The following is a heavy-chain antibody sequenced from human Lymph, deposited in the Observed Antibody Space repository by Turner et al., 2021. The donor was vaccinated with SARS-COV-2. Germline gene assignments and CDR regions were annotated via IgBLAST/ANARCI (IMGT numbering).Heavy chain of an antibody. CDR2: IYSCGTT. D-gene: IGHD6-13*01. CDR1: GIIVSRNY. CDR3: ARDLGTYGMDV. Sequence: EVQLVETGGGLIQPGGSLRLSCAASGIIVSRNYMNWVRQAPGKVLEWVSVIYSCGTTYYADSVKGRFTISRDNSKNTLYLQMNSLRVEDTAVYYCARDLGTYGMDVWGQGTTVTVSS. V-gene: IGHV3-53*02. J-gene: IGHJ6*02.